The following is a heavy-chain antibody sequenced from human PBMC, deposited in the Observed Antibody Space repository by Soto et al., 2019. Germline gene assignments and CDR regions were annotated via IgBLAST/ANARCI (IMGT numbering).Heavy chain of an antibody. CDR1: GGSSSGYD. Sequence: SETLSHRWGVYGGSSSGYDWSWISKHTGKGLEWIGEIKHSGSTNYNPSLKSRVTISVDTSKNQFSLKLSSVSSSDTAVYSCSRAVRDYSAQRPLLTLSS. V-gene: IGHV4-34*01. J-gene: IGHJ4*02. CDR2: IKHSGST. D-gene: IGHD3-10*01. CDR3: SRAVRDY.